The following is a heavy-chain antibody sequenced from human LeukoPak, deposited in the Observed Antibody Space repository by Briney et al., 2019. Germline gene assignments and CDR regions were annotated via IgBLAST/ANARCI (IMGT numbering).Heavy chain of an antibody. CDR3: ATYFYHDSSVWPYYFDF. V-gene: IGHV3-23*01. CDR2: ISGSGGST. D-gene: IGHD6-19*01. J-gene: IGHJ4*02. CDR1: GFTFSSYA. Sequence: GGSLRLSCAASGFTFSSYAMNWVRQAPGKGLEWVSVISGSGGSTYCADSVKGRFTISRDNSKNTMYLQMNSLRADDTAVYYCATYFYHDSSVWPYYFDFWGQGTLVTVSS.